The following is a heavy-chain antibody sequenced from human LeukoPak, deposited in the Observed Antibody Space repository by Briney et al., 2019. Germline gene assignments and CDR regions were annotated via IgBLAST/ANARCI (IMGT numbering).Heavy chain of an antibody. D-gene: IGHD4-11*01. CDR3: ARDLNYLYGMDV. J-gene: IGHJ6*02. CDR2: IWYDGTNK. CDR1: GFTFSTYG. V-gene: IGHV3-33*01. Sequence: GGSLRLSCAASGFTFSTYGMHWVRQAPGKGLEWVAVIWYDGTNKYYADSVKGRFTISRDNSKNTLYLQMNSLRADDTAVFYCARDLNYLYGMDVWGQGTMVTVSS.